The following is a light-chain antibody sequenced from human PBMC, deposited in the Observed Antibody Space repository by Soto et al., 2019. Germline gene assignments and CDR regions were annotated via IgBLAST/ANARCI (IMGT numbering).Light chain of an antibody. V-gene: IGKV3-15*01. CDR3: QQYSVWPPVLT. CDR1: QSIRSN. Sequence: EIVLTQSPATLSLSPGERATVSCRASQSIRSNYVAWYQQKPGQGPRLLIYGASTRATDIPARFSGNGSGTEFTLTISSLQSEDFAVYYCQQYSVWPPVLTFGGGTKVDIK. CDR2: GAS. J-gene: IGKJ4*01.